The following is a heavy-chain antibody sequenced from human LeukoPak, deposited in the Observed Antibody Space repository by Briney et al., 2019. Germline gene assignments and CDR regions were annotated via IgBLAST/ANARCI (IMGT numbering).Heavy chain of an antibody. CDR2: LYNSGTT. D-gene: IGHD1-1*01. CDR3: ATRGVKTTRFDY. V-gene: IGHV4-59*01. Sequence: SETLSLTCTVSGGSINTYYWSWIRQPPEKGLEWIGYLYNSGTTNYNPSLKSRVSISGDTSKNQFSLKLNSMTAADTAVYYCATRGVKTTRFDYWGQGILVTVSS. J-gene: IGHJ4*02. CDR1: GGSINTYY.